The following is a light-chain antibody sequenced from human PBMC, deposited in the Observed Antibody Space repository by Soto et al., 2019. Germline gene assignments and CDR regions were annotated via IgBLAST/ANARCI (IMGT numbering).Light chain of an antibody. CDR2: DAS. V-gene: IGKV3-20*01. CDR1: QIVSSNY. Sequence: WMQTHGKRAVSGGGGATVSCRASQIVSSNYLAWYQHKPGQAPRLLIYDASSRATGTPDRFSGSVSGTDFTLTISRLEPEDFAAYCCRQTGSSCTVGKGTKV. J-gene: IGKJ1*01. CDR3: RQTGSSCT.